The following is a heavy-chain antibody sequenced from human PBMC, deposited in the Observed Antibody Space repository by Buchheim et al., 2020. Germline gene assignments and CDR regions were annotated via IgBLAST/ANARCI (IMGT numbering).Heavy chain of an antibody. CDR1: GYTFTSYY. D-gene: IGHD3-22*01. Sequence: QVQLVQSGAEVKKPGASVKVSCKASGYTFTSYYMHWVRQAPGQGLEWMGIINPSGGSTSYAQKFQGRVTMTRDTSTSTVYMELSSLRSEDTAVYYCARDGTMIVVVKLPSSMDVWGQGTT. CDR3: ARDGTMIVVVKLPSSMDV. CDR2: INPSGGST. J-gene: IGHJ6*02. V-gene: IGHV1-46*01.